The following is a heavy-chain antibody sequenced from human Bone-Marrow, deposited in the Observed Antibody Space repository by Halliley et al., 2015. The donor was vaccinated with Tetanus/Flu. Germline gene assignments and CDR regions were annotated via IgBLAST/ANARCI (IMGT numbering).Heavy chain of an antibody. CDR2: IYYSGST. CDR3: ARGLGDRGYCSSGSCYYYYGMDV. V-gene: IGHV4-31*03. CDR1: GGSISSGGYY. Sequence: TLSLTCTVSGGSISSGGYYWSWIRQHPGKGLEWIGDIYYSGSTYYNPSLQSRVTTSVDTSKNQFSLKMTSVTAADTAVYYCARGLGDRGYCSSGSCYYYYGMDVWGQGTPVTVSS. J-gene: IGHJ6*02. D-gene: IGHD2-15*01.